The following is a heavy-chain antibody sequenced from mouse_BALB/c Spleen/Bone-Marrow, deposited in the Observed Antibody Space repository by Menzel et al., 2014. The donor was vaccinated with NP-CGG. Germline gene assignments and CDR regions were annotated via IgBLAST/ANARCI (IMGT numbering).Heavy chain of an antibody. CDR2: INGNGVST. J-gene: IGHJ2*01. Sequence: EVKLVESGGGLVQPGGSLKLSCAASGFTFSNYGMSWVRQTPDKRLELVATINGNGVSTYYPDSVKGRFTISRDTAKNTLYLQMSSLKSEETATYYCVRGNYGNYVDYFDFWGQGTTLTVSS. V-gene: IGHV5-6-3*01. D-gene: IGHD2-1*01. CDR3: VRGNYGNYVDYFDF. CDR1: GFTFSNYG.